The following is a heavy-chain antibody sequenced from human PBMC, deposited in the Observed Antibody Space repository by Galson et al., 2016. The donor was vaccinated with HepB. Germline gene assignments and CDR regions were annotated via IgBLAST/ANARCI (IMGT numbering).Heavy chain of an antibody. CDR2: ISGSGGST. CDR3: ARVGLFVTAPFDY. J-gene: IGHJ4*02. Sequence: SLRLSCAASGFTFSSHAMSWVRPTPGKGLEWVSGISGSGGSTYYTDPVKGRFTISRDNSKNTLSLQMNSLRAEDTAVYYCARVGLFVTAPFDYWGQGTLVTVSS. D-gene: IGHD2-21*02. CDR1: GFTFSSHA. V-gene: IGHV3-23*01.